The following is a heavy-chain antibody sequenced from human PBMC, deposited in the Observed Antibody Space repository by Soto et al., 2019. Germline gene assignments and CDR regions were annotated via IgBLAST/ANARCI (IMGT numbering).Heavy chain of an antibody. CDR2: VYHTGST. J-gene: IGHJ5*02. Sequence: QVQLQESGPGLVKPSGTLSLTCGVSNGSFNTSVWWTWVRHAAGKGLEWIGEVYHTGSTNYNPSLKSRVTIALDKSKTQFSLNVTSVTAADTAVYFCASHLYYDVLTGYYKRWWFDAWGQGTLVTVSS. D-gene: IGHD3-9*01. V-gene: IGHV4-4*02. CDR3: ASHLYYDVLTGYYKRWWFDA. CDR1: NGSFNTSVW.